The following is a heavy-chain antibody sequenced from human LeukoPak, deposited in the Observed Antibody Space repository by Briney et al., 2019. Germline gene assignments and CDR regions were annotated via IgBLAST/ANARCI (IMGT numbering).Heavy chain of an antibody. CDR1: GFTFSSYA. D-gene: IGHD3-10*01. CDR3: ARGPLDGSGSSPPWP. CDR2: VSYDGSNK. Sequence: GGSLRLSCAASGFTFSSYAMHWVRQAPGKGLEWVAVVSYDGSNKYYVDSVKGRFTISRDNSKNTLYLQMNSLRAEDTAVYYCARGPLDGSGSSPPWPWGQGTLVTVSS. J-gene: IGHJ4*02. V-gene: IGHV3-30-3*01.